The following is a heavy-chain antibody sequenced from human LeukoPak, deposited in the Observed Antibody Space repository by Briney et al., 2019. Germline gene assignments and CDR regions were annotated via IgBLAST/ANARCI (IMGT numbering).Heavy chain of an antibody. D-gene: IGHD3-10*01. CDR1: GGSISSSSYY. V-gene: IGHV4-39*07. Sequence: SETLSLTCTVSGGSISSSSYYWGWIRQPPGKGLEWIGSIYYSGSTYYNPSLKSRVTISVDTSKNQFSLKLSSVTAADTAVYYCATYGLGSTGFDHWGQGTLVTVSS. J-gene: IGHJ4*02. CDR2: IYYSGST. CDR3: ATYGLGSTGFDH.